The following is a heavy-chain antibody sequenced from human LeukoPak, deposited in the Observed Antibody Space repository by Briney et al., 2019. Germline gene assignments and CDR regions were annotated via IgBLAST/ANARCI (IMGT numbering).Heavy chain of an antibody. CDR3: AKDTYDSRGYYPWDH. CDR1: GYSISSGYY. CDR2: SNHSGSS. Sequence: SETLSLTCSVSGYSISSGYYWGWIRQPPGKGLEWIGSSNHSGSSYYNPSLKSRVTILVDTSRNQFSLKLTSMTVADTAVYYCAKDTYDSRGYYPWDHWGQGALVTVSS. J-gene: IGHJ4*02. D-gene: IGHD3-22*01. V-gene: IGHV4-38-2*02.